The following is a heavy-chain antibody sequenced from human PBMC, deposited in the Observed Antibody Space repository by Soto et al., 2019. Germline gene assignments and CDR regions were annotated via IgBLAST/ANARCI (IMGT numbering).Heavy chain of an antibody. V-gene: IGHV4-59*08. D-gene: IGHD3-16*01. CDR1: NGSISPNY. CDR3: ARLGAYFQALDS. Sequence: QVQLQESGPGLVKPSETLSLTCTVSNGSISPNYWSWIRQPPGKGLEWIGYIYFAGTTTYNPSLKSRVTISVDASKNQFSLRLTSVTAADTAVYYCARLGAYFQALDSWGQGTLGTVSS. J-gene: IGHJ4*02. CDR2: IYFAGTT.